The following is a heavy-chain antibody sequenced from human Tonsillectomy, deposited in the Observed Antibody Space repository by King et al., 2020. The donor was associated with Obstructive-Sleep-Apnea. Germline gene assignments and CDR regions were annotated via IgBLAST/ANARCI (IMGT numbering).Heavy chain of an antibody. CDR2: ISSSSSTI. V-gene: IGHV3-48*01. Sequence: VQLVESGGGLVQPGGSLRLSCAASGFRFSIYSMNWVRQAPGKGLEWVSDISSSSSTIYYAESVKGRFTISRDNAKNSLYLQLNSLRAEDTAVYYCTREDEVWFANYWGQGTLVTVSS. J-gene: IGHJ4*02. CDR3: TREDEVWFANY. D-gene: IGHD3-10*01. CDR1: GFRFSIYS.